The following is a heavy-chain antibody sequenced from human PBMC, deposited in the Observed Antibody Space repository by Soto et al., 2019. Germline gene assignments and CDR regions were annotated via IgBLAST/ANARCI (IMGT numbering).Heavy chain of an antibody. D-gene: IGHD3-22*01. J-gene: IGHJ4*02. CDR1: GFNFSSYG. Sequence: QVQLVESGGGVVQPGGSLRLSCEASGFNFSSYGIHWVRLAPGKGLEWVAIIWNDGSNEYYADSVKGRFTISRDNSKNTVYLQVSKLRAEDTTVYFCARDQTDSGGYSDSWGQGTLVTVSS. CDR2: IWNDGSNE. CDR3: ARDQTDSGGYSDS. V-gene: IGHV3-33*01.